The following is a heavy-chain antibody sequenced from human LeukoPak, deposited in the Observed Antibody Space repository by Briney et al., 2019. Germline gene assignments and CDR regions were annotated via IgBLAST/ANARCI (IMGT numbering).Heavy chain of an antibody. Sequence: GGSLRLSCAASGFTFSSYAMHWVRQAPGKGLEWVAVISYDGSNKYYADSVKGRFTISRDNSKNTLYLQMNSLRAEDTAVYYCAKDLSLYYYDSSGSDYWGQGTLVTVSS. J-gene: IGHJ4*02. CDR1: GFTFSSYA. CDR3: AKDLSLYYYDSSGSDY. V-gene: IGHV3-30-3*01. D-gene: IGHD3-22*01. CDR2: ISYDGSNK.